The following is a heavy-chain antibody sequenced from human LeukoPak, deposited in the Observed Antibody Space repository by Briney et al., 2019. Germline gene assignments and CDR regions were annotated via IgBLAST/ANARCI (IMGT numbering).Heavy chain of an antibody. CDR3: ARDWFVD. J-gene: IGHJ4*02. Sequence: GGSLRLSCAASGCTFSSNEMNWVRQAPGKGLEWVSYINSGGTIIYYADSVRGRFTISRDNAKNSLYLQMNSLRAEDTAVYYCARDWFVDWGQGTLVIVSS. V-gene: IGHV3-48*03. CDR2: INSGGTII. CDR1: GCTFSSNE.